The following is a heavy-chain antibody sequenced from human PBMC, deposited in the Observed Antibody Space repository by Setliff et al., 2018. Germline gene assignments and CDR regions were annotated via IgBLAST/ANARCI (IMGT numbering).Heavy chain of an antibody. Sequence: SETLSLTCAVSGGSISSSNWWSWVRQPPGKGLEWIGEIYHTGSTNYNPSLKSRLTISVDKSKNQFSLKLTSVTAADTAAYYCARYTPKLPELGIYGWFDYWGQGTPVTVS. CDR1: GGSISSSNW. CDR2: IYHTGST. D-gene: IGHD7-27*01. CDR3: ARYTPKLPELGIYGWFDY. J-gene: IGHJ4*02. V-gene: IGHV4-4*02.